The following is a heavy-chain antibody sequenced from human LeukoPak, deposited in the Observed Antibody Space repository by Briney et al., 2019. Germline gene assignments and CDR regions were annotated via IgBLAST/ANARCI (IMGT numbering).Heavy chain of an antibody. CDR3: ARAAYYDFWSGYYRAQNWFDP. CDR2: IYYSGST. Sequence: SSETLSLTCTVSGVSISSYYWSWLRQPPGKGLEWLGYIYYSGSTNYNPSLKSRVTISVDTSKNQFSLKLSSVTAADTAVYYCARAAYYDFWSGYYRAQNWFDPWGQGTLVTVSS. J-gene: IGHJ5*02. V-gene: IGHV4-59*01. CDR1: GVSISSYY. D-gene: IGHD3-3*01.